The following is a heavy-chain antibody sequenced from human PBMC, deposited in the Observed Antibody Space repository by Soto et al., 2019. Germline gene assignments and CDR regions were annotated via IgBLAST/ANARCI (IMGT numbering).Heavy chain of an antibody. J-gene: IGHJ4*02. CDR3: ARGLYYYDSRGYWGY. CDR1: GFTFSSYS. D-gene: IGHD3-22*01. CDR2: ISNSSSTI. Sequence: GGSLRLSCAASGFTFSSYSMNWVRQAPGKGLEWVSYISNSSSTIYYADSVKGRFTISRDNAKNSLYLQMNSLRDEDTAVYYCARGLYYYDSRGYWGYWGQGTLVTVSS. V-gene: IGHV3-48*02.